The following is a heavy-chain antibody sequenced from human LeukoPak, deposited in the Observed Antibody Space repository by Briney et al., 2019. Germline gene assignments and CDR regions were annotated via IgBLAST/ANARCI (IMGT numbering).Heavy chain of an antibody. Sequence: ASVKVSCKASGYTFTSYGISWVRQAPGQGLEWMGWISAYNGNTNYAQKLQGRVTMTTDTSTSTAYMELRSLRSDDTAVYYCARGAGRHYYGSGKADYWGQGTLVTVSS. D-gene: IGHD3-10*01. CDR1: GYTFTSYG. V-gene: IGHV1-18*01. CDR2: ISAYNGNT. CDR3: ARGAGRHYYGSGKADY. J-gene: IGHJ4*02.